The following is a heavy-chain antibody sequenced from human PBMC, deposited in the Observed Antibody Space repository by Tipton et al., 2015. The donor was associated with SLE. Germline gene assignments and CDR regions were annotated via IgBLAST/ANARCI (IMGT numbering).Heavy chain of an antibody. D-gene: IGHD3-3*01. Sequence: TLSLTCTVSDDSITNFYWSWVRQPPGKGLEWIGFIYYTGMTEYNPSLNSRVTISLDTSKSQFSLRLSSVTAADTAVYYCAGGLDYWSGYYFWGQGTLVTVSS. CDR3: AGGLDYWSGYYF. J-gene: IGHJ4*02. V-gene: IGHV4-59*01. CDR2: IYYTGMT. CDR1: DDSITNFY.